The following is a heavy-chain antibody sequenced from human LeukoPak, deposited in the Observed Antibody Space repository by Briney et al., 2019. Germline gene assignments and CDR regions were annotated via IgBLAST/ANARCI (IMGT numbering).Heavy chain of an antibody. Sequence: GASVKVSCKVSGYTLTELSMHWVRQAPGKGLEWRGGFDPEDGETIDAQKFQGRVTMTEDTSTDTAYMELSSLRSEDTAVYYCATDLSMVRGVINYWGQGTLVTVSS. J-gene: IGHJ4*02. D-gene: IGHD3-10*01. CDR1: GYTLTELS. CDR3: ATDLSMVRGVINY. V-gene: IGHV1-24*01. CDR2: FDPEDGET.